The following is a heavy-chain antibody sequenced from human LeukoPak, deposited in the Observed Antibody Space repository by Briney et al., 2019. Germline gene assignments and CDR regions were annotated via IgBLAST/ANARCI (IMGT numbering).Heavy chain of an antibody. Sequence: PGGSLRLSCAASGFTFSSYAMSWVRQAPGKGLEWVAVISYDGSNKYYADSVKGRLTISRDNSKNTLYLEMNSPRAEDTAVYYCAKVPGPYYFDYWGQGTPVTVSS. CDR2: ISYDGSNK. D-gene: IGHD7-27*01. J-gene: IGHJ4*02. CDR3: AKVPGPYYFDY. V-gene: IGHV3-30*18. CDR1: GFTFSSYA.